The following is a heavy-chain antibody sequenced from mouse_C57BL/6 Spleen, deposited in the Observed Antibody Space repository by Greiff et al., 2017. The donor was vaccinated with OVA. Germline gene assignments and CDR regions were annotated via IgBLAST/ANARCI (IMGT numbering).Heavy chain of an antibody. CDR3: ARYRSNYRGYAMDY. CDR1: GFTFTDYY. V-gene: IGHV7-3*01. CDR2: IRNKDNGYTT. Sequence: EVMLVESGGGLVQPGGSLSLSCAASGFTFTDYYMSWVRQPPGKELEWLGFIRNKDNGYTTEYIASVKGRFTISRDNSQNILYLQMNALRAEDSATYYCARYRSNYRGYAMDYWGQGTSVTVSS. J-gene: IGHJ4*01. D-gene: IGHD2-5*01.